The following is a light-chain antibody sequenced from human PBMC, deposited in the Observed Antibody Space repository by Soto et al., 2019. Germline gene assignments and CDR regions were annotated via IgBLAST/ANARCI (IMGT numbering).Light chain of an antibody. CDR2: GNS. Sequence: QSVLTQPPSVSGAPGQRVTISCTGSSSNIGAGYDVHWYQQLPGTAPKLLIYGNSQRPLGVPVRFSGSKSGTSASLAISGLQSEDEADYYCASWDGTFYVFGAGTKLTVL. J-gene: IGLJ1*01. CDR1: SSNIGAGYD. CDR3: ASWDGTFYV. V-gene: IGLV1-40*01.